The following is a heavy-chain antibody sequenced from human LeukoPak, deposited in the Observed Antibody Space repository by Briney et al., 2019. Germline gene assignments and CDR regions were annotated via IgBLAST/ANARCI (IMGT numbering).Heavy chain of an antibody. V-gene: IGHV3-30-3*01. CDR3: ARDFLRGYSYGYGYYYGMDV. CDR1: GFTFSSYA. Sequence: GGSLRLSCAASGFTFSSYAMHWVRQAPGKGLEWVAVISYDGSNKYYADSVKGRFTISRDNSKNTLYLQMNSLRAEDTAVYYCARDFLRGYSYGYGYYYGMDVWGQGTTVTVSS. J-gene: IGHJ6*02. CDR2: ISYDGSNK. D-gene: IGHD5-18*01.